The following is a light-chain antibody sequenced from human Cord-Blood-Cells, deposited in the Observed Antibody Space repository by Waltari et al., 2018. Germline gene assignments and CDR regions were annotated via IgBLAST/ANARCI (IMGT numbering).Light chain of an antibody. CDR3: QQSYSTPPFT. Sequence: DIQMTQSPSSLSASVGDRVTITCRARQSISRYLNWYQQKPGKAPKLLIYAASSLQSGVPSRFSGSGSGTDFTLTISSLQPEDFATYYCQQSYSTPPFTFGQGTKLEI. CDR2: AAS. CDR1: QSISRY. V-gene: IGKV1-39*01. J-gene: IGKJ2*01.